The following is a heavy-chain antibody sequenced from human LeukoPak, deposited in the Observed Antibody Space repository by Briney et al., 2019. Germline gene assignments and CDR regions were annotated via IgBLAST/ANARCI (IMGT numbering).Heavy chain of an antibody. D-gene: IGHD6-19*01. CDR2: INPSGGST. J-gene: IGHJ4*02. Sequence: ASVKVSCKASGYTFSTYAITWVRQAPGQGLEWMGIINPSGGSTSYAQKFQGRVTMTRDTSTSTVYMELSSLRSEDTAVYYCARDLAGEGFDYWGQGTLVTVSS. CDR3: ARDLAGEGFDY. CDR1: GYTFSTYA. V-gene: IGHV1-46*01.